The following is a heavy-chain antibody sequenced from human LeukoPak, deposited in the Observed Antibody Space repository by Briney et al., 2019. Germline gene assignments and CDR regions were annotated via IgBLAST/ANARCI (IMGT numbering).Heavy chain of an antibody. CDR1: GGSFSGYY. J-gene: IGHJ4*02. V-gene: IGHV4-34*01. Sequence: SETLSLTCAVYGGSFSGYYWSWIRQPPGKGLEWIGEINHSGSTNYNPSLKSRVTISVDTSKNQFSLKLSSVTAADTAVYYCARAPTRGVIFWRPGGLYYFDYWGQGTLVTVSS. CDR2: INHSGST. D-gene: IGHD3-3*01. CDR3: ARAPTRGVIFWRPGGLYYFDY.